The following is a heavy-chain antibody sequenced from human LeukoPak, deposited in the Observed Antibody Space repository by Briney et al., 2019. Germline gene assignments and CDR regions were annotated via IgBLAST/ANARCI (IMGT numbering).Heavy chain of an antibody. CDR1: GFTFSDYY. CDR2: ISSSGSTI. CDR3: ARGALDTYYDILTGSAYGMDV. D-gene: IGHD3-9*01. V-gene: IGHV3-11*04. J-gene: IGHJ6*02. Sequence: PGGSLRLSCAASGFTFSDYYMSWIRQAPGKGLEWVSYISSSGSTIYYADSVKGRFTISRDNAKNSLYLQMNSLRAEDTAVYYCARGALDTYYDILTGSAYGMDVWGQGTTVTVSS.